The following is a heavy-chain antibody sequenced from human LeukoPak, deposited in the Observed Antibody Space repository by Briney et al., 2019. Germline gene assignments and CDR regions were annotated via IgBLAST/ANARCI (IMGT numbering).Heavy chain of an antibody. CDR2: IHYSGST. CDR3: ATDAPRIAAAPPVGYYYYYGMDV. D-gene: IGHD6-13*01. J-gene: IGHJ6*02. V-gene: IGHV4-59*01. Sequence: PAETLSLTCTVSGGSISSDYWNWIRQSPGRGLEWIGYIHYSGSTNYNPSLKSRVTVSVDTSKNQFSLKLSSVTAEDTAVYYCATDAPRIAAAPPVGYYYYYGMDVWGQGTTVTVSS. CDR1: GGSISSDY.